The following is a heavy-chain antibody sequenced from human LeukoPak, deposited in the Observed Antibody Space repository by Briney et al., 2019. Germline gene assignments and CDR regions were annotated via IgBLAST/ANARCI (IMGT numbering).Heavy chain of an antibody. Sequence: PGGSLRLSCAASGFTFSSYGMHWVRQAPGKGLEWVAVISYDGSNKYYADSVKGRFTISRDNSKNTLYLQMNSLRAEDTAVYYCAKGRLTSWLLMIAEPNDYWGQGTLVTVSS. CDR1: GFTFSSYG. V-gene: IGHV3-30*18. J-gene: IGHJ4*02. CDR3: AKGRLTSWLLMIAEPNDY. D-gene: IGHD2-2*01. CDR2: ISYDGSNK.